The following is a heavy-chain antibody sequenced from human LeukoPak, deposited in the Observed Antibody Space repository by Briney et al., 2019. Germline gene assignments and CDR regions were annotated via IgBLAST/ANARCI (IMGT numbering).Heavy chain of an antibody. Sequence: SETLSLTCAVSGGSISSGGYSWSWIRQPPGKGLEWIGYTYHSGSTYYNPSLKSRVTISVDRSKNQFSLKLSSVTAADTAVYYCARAVAAAGVDPWGQGTLVTVSS. CDR2: TYHSGST. V-gene: IGHV4-30-2*01. CDR1: GGSISSGGYS. CDR3: ARAVAAAGVDP. J-gene: IGHJ5*02. D-gene: IGHD6-13*01.